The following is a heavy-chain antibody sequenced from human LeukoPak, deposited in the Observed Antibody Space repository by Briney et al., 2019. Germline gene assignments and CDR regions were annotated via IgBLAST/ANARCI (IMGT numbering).Heavy chain of an antibody. Sequence: ASVKVSCKASGYTFTSYGIRWVRQAPGQGLAWMGWISAYNGNTNYAQKLQGRVTMTTVTSTSTAYMEMRSLRSDDTAVYYCARGAGYHYDSSGYYQGNNYYYGMDVWGQGTTVTVSS. CDR1: GYTFTSYG. CDR3: ARGAGYHYDSSGYYQGNNYYYGMDV. D-gene: IGHD3-22*01. J-gene: IGHJ6*02. V-gene: IGHV1-18*01. CDR2: ISAYNGNT.